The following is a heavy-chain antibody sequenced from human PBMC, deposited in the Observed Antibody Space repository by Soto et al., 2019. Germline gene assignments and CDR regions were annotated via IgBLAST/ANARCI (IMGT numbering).Heavy chain of an antibody. J-gene: IGHJ5*02. CDR2: IYYSGST. CDR1: GGSISSSSYY. D-gene: IGHD2-2*02. Sequence: SETLSLTCTVSGGSISSSSYYWGWIRQPPGKGLEWIGSIYYSGSTYYNPSLKSPVTISVDTSKNQFSLKLSSVTAADTAVYYCASQADIVVVPAAITWFDPWGQGTLVTVSS. CDR3: ASQADIVVVPAAITWFDP. V-gene: IGHV4-39*01.